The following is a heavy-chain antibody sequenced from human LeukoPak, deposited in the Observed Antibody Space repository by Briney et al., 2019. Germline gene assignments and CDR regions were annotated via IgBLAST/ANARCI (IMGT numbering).Heavy chain of an antibody. CDR3: ARGSAPGTGPPSLDS. D-gene: IGHD6-13*01. V-gene: IGHV4-59*01. CDR1: GVSIGKYH. J-gene: IGHJ4*02. Sequence: SSETLSLTCSVSGVSIGKYHWTWIRQPPGKRLEWIGYVYYTGNLNYNPSLDHRVSLSIDTSKNQFSLSLSSVTAADTAVYYCARGSAPGTGPPSLDSWGQGTLVTGSS. CDR2: VYYTGNL.